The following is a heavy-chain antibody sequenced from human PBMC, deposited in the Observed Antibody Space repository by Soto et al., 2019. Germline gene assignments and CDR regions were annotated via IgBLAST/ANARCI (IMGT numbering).Heavy chain of an antibody. CDR2: IYYSGST. D-gene: IGHD6-13*01. CDR3: ASQLYSSSWYPLYFQH. V-gene: IGHV4-59*08. Sequence: SETLSLTCTVSGGSISSYYWSWIRQPPGKGLEWIGYIYYSGSTNYNPSLKSRVTISVDTSKNQFSLKLSSVTAADTAVYYCASQLYSSSWYPLYFQHWGQGTLVTVSS. CDR1: GGSISSYY. J-gene: IGHJ1*01.